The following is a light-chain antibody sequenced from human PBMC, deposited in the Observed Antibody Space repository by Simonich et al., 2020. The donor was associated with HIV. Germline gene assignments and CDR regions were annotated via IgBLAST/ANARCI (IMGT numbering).Light chain of an antibody. V-gene: IGKV1-5*03. CDR2: KAS. CDR1: QTISNG. CDR3: QQFNSYSYT. Sequence: DIQMTQSPSTLSASVGNRVTITCRACQTISNGLAWYQQKPGKAPKLLIYKASTLKSGVPSRFSGSGSGTEFTLTISSLQPDDFATYYCQQFNSYSYTFGQGTKLEIK. J-gene: IGKJ2*01.